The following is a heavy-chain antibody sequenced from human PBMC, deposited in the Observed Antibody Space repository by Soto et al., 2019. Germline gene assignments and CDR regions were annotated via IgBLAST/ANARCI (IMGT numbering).Heavy chain of an antibody. V-gene: IGHV3-21*01. CDR2: ISSSSSYI. Sequence: GGSLRLSCAASGFTFSSYSMNWVRQAPGKGLEWVSSISSSSSYIYYADSVKGRFTISRDNAKNSLYLQMNSLRAEDTAVYYCARDRVVAATRAPDYWGQGTLVTVSS. CDR1: GFTFSSYS. D-gene: IGHD2-15*01. CDR3: ARDRVVAATRAPDY. J-gene: IGHJ4*02.